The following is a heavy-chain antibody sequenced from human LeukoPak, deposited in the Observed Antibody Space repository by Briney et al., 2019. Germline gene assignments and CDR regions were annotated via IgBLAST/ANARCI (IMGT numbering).Heavy chain of an antibody. CDR2: IYHSGST. J-gene: IGHJ4*02. CDR1: GGSISSGGYS. Sequence: SQTLSLTCDVSGGSISSGGYSWSWIRQPPGKGLEWIGYIYHSGSTYYNPSLKSRVTISVDRSKNQFSPKLSSVTPADTAVYYCARDFDCWGQGTLVTVSS. CDR3: ARDFDC. V-gene: IGHV4-30-2*01.